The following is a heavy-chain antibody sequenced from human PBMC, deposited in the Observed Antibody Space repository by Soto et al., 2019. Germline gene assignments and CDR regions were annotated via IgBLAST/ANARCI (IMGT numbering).Heavy chain of an antibody. V-gene: IGHV6-1*01. CDR3: ARGEQYSGRIFDY. D-gene: IGHD1-26*01. CDR1: GDSVSSNSAA. Sequence: SQTLSLTCGISGDSVSSNSAAWNWLRQSPSRGLEWLGRTYYRSKWYSDYAVSVESRITINPDTSKNHFSLQLNFVTPEDTAVYFCARGEQYSGRIFDYWGQGTLVTVSS. J-gene: IGHJ4*02. CDR2: TYYRSKWYS.